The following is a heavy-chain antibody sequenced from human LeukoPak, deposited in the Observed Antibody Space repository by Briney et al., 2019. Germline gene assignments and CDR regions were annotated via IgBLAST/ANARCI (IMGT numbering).Heavy chain of an antibody. V-gene: IGHV4-34*01. J-gene: IGHJ5*02. D-gene: IGHD4-23*01. CDR2: INHSGST. CDR3: ARRRAMTTVVTPGCADNWFDP. CDR1: GGSFSGYY. Sequence: SETLSLTCAVYGGSFSGYYWSWIRQPPGKGLEWIGEINHSGSTNYNPSLKSRVTISVDTSKNQFSLKLSSVTAADTAVYYCARRRAMTTVVTPGCADNWFDPWGQGTLVTVSS.